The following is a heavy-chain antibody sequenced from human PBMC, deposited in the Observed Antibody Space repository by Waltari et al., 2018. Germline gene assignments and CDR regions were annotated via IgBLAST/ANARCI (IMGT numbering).Heavy chain of an antibody. J-gene: IGHJ5*02. Sequence: EVQLVESGGGLVKPGGSLRLSCAASGFSFNHTWLSWVRQAPGKGLEWVSRIKSKSDCETTDYSAPVEGRFTISRDDSETTLYLQMNSLKTEDTAVYFCTALKSWGQGALVIVSS. V-gene: IGHV3-15*01. CDR2: IKSKSDCETT. CDR1: GFSFNHTW. CDR3: TALKS.